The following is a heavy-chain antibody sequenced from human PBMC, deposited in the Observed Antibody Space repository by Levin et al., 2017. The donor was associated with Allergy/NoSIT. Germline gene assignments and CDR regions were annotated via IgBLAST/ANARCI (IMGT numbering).Heavy chain of an antibody. CDR1: GFTFSSYA. V-gene: IGHV3-23*01. D-gene: IGHD5/OR15-5a*01. CDR3: AKSWIVSFINWFDP. CDR2: ISGSGGST. J-gene: IGHJ5*02. Sequence: GESLKISCAASGFTFSSYAMSWVRQAPGKGLEWVSAISGSGGSTYYADSVKGRFTISRDNSKNTLYLQMNSLRAEDTAVYYCAKSWIVSFINWFDPWGQGTLVTVSS.